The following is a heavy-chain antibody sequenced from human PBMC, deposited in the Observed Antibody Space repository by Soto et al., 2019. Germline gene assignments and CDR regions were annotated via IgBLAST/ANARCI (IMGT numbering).Heavy chain of an antibody. D-gene: IGHD3-22*01. J-gene: IGHJ6*02. Sequence: ETLSLTCXVSGGSVSSASYYWSWIRQPPGKGLEWIGSIYYTGDTFFNPSLKSRVTFSVDPSKNQFSLKLTSLTAADTAVYFCARHKELLLASLSYGLDLWGQGTTVTVSS. CDR2: IYYTGDT. CDR1: GGSVSSASYY. V-gene: IGHV4-39*01. CDR3: ARHKELLLASLSYGLDL.